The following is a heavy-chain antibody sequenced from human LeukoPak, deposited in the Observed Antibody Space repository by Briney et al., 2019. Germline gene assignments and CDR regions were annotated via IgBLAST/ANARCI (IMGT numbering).Heavy chain of an antibody. V-gene: IGHV3-74*01. CDR2: LKSDGSSA. CDR3: ARDLRTPSDTNIAIDY. CDR1: GFTFSSYS. J-gene: IGHJ4*02. D-gene: IGHD4-23*01. Sequence: GGSLRLSCEASGFTFSSYSMHWVRQAPGKGLVWFSRLKSDGSSASYADSVKGRFTISRDNAKNTLYLQMNSLRAEDTAVYYCARDLRTPSDTNIAIDYWGQGTLVTVSS.